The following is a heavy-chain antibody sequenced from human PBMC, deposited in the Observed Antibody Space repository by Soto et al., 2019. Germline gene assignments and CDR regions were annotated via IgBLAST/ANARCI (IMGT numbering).Heavy chain of an antibody. D-gene: IGHD6-6*01. CDR2: IIPILGIA. Sequence: ASVKVSCKASGGTFSSYTISWVRQAPGQGLEWMGRIIPILGIANYAQKFQGRVTITADKSTSTAYMELSRLRSDDTAVYYCARDKIAARPDEAYYYYGMDVWGQGTTVTVSS. J-gene: IGHJ6*02. CDR1: GGTFSSYT. V-gene: IGHV1-69*04. CDR3: ARDKIAARPDEAYYYYGMDV.